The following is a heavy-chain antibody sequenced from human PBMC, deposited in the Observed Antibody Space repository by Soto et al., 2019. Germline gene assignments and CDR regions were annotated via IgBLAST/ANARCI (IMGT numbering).Heavy chain of an antibody. Sequence: PSETLSLTCTVSGTSISSYYWSWIRQPPGKGLEWIANIHYSGTTNYNPSLASRVTLSVDTSKNQFSLKMTSVTAADRAIYFCARYNSYAMDYWGRGTLVTVSS. CDR1: GTSISSYY. V-gene: IGHV4-59*01. J-gene: IGHJ4*02. CDR3: ARYNSYAMDY. CDR2: IHYSGTT. D-gene: IGHD2-2*01.